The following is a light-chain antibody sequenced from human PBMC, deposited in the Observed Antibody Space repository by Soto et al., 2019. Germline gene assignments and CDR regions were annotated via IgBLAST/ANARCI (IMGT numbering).Light chain of an antibody. CDR3: HHNCSYMT. CDR1: QSISGW. V-gene: IGKV1-5*03. J-gene: IGKJ1*01. CDR2: KAS. Sequence: DIQMTQSPSTLSASVGDRVTITCRTSQSISGWLAWYQQKPGKAPKLLIYKASSFESGVPSRFSGSGSGTENTLTSSGLQADEVEYYYWHHNCSYMTFGQGTKV.